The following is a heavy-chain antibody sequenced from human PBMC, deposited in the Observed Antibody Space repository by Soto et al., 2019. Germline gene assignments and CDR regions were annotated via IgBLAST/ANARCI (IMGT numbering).Heavy chain of an antibody. V-gene: IGHV3-7*01. CDR1: GFTFSSYW. CDR2: IKQDGSEK. CDR3: AREKIRAIFGVVIPYMDV. J-gene: IGHJ6*03. Sequence: GGSLRLSCAASGFTFSSYWMSWVRQAPGKGLEWVANIKQDGSEKYYVDSVKGRFTISRDNAKNSLYLQMNSLRAEDTAVYYCAREKIRAIFGVVIPYMDVWGKGTTVTVSS. D-gene: IGHD3-3*01.